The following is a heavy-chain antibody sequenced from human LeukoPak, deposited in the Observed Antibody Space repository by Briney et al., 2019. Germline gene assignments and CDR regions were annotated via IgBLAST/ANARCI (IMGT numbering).Heavy chain of an antibody. Sequence: PSETLSLTCTVSGGSISSYYWSWIRQPPGKGLEWIGNIYYSGSTNYNPSLRSRATISIDTSKNQFSLKVTPVTAADTAVYYCARHIGGYYFDYWGQGILVTVSS. D-gene: IGHD5-12*01. CDR2: IYYSGST. J-gene: IGHJ4*02. CDR3: ARHIGGYYFDY. CDR1: GGSISSYY. V-gene: IGHV4-59*01.